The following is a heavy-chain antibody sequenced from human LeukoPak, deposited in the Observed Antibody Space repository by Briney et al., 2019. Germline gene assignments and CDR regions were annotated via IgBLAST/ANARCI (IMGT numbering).Heavy chain of an antibody. V-gene: IGHV6-1*01. Sequence: SQTLSLTCVISGDNVSSNSAAWNWIRQSPSGGLEWLGRTYYRSKWFFDYAVSMKSRLTINSDTSQSHFSLQLRSVTPEDTAVYYCARGDYDTSGGGFDTWGQGTLVTVSS. CDR1: GDNVSSNSAA. CDR3: ARGDYDTSGGGFDT. J-gene: IGHJ3*02. CDR2: TYYRSKWFF. D-gene: IGHD3-22*01.